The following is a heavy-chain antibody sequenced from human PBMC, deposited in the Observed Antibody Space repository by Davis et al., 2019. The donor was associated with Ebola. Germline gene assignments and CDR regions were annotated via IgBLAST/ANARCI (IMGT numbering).Heavy chain of an antibody. V-gene: IGHV4-34*01. Sequence: GSLRLSCGVSGGSFNGYYWNWIRQPPGKGLEWIGQINHNGITNYNPSLMSRATISVDKSKSQVSLDLTSVTVADTAVYYCARIRNYWNYEAFDVWGLGTEVTVSS. CDR3: ARIRNYWNYEAFDV. D-gene: IGHD1-7*01. CDR2: INHNGIT. J-gene: IGHJ3*01. CDR1: GGSFNGYY.